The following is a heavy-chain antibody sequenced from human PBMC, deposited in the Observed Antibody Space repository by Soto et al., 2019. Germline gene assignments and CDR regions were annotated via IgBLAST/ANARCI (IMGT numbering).Heavy chain of an antibody. CDR3: AREEYGTLGYFDP. CDR1: GGTFSSYA. CDR2: IIPIFGTA. J-gene: IGHJ4*02. D-gene: IGHD3-10*01. Sequence: SVKVSCKASGGTFSSYAISWVRQAPGQGLEWMGGIIPIFGTANYAQKFQGRVTITADESTSTAYMELSSLRSEDTAVYYCAREEYGTLGYFDPWGQGTLVTVSS. V-gene: IGHV1-69*13.